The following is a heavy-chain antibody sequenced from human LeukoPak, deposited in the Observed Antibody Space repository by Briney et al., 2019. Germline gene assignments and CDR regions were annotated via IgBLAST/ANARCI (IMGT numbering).Heavy chain of an antibody. Sequence: GGSLRLSCAVSGFTFSTYAMSWVRQAPGKGLEWVSVIHSGGATYYADSVKGRFTISRDNSKNTLYLQMNTLRAEDTAVYYCARGRGYGAYDWNDYWGQGTLVTVSS. V-gene: IGHV3-53*01. D-gene: IGHD5-12*01. CDR3: ARGRGYGAYDWNDY. CDR2: IHSGGAT. CDR1: GFTFSTYA. J-gene: IGHJ4*02.